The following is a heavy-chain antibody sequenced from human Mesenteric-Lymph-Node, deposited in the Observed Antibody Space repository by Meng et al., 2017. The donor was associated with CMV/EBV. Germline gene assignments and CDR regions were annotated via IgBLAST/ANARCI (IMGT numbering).Heavy chain of an antibody. D-gene: IGHD1-26*01. CDR1: GYPISSGYF. Sequence: SETLSLTCSVSGYPISSGYFWAWLRQPPGQGLEWIGTISYSGNTYYNASIKSRVTMSVDTSKSQFSLKLTSVAAADTAIYYCARKKDGATHFDYWGQGTLVTV. V-gene: IGHV4-38-2*02. J-gene: IGHJ4*02. CDR2: ISYSGNT. CDR3: ARKKDGATHFDY.